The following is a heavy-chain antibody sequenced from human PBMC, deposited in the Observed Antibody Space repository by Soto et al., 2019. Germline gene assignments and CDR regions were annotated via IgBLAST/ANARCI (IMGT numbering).Heavy chain of an antibody. V-gene: IGHV1-69*01. J-gene: IGHJ4*02. CDR3: AREVGYGDFSAALLD. CDR1: GGTFSSHS. CDR2: IITLFGTA. Sequence: GQLMQSGAEVKQPGSSVKVSCKASGGTFSSHSINWVRQAPGQGLEWMGGIITLFGTANYAQNFQGRVMITADQSTSTAYMELNSLRSDDTAVYYCAREVGYGDFSAALLDWGQGTLVTVSS. D-gene: IGHD4-17*01.